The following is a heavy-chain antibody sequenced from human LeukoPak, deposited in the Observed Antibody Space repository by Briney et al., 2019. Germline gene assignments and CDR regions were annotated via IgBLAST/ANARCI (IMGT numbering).Heavy chain of an antibody. J-gene: IGHJ4*02. CDR3: AREDYGGNGALDY. V-gene: IGHV1-2*02. Sequence: ASVKVSCKASGYTFTGYYMHWVRQAPGQGLEWMGWISPNSGGTNYAQKFQGRVTMTRDTSISTAYMELSRLRSDDTAVYYCAREDYGGNGALDYWGQGTLVTVSS. CDR1: GYTFTGYY. CDR2: ISPNSGGT. D-gene: IGHD4-23*01.